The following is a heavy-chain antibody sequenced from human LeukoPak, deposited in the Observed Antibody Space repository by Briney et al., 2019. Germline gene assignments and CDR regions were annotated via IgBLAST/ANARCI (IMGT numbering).Heavy chain of an antibody. V-gene: IGHV1-18*01. CDR3: ARDGAYHDSSGSYYAVGDDY. CDR2: ISGYNGNT. CDR1: GYTFGSYG. J-gene: IGHJ4*02. Sequence: ASVKVSCKTSGYTFGSYGITWVRQAPGQGLEWMGWISGYNGNTNYARKVQGRVTMTTDTSTSTAYMELRSLRSDDTAVYYCARDGAYHDSSGSYYAVGDDYWGQGTLVTVSS. D-gene: IGHD3-22*01.